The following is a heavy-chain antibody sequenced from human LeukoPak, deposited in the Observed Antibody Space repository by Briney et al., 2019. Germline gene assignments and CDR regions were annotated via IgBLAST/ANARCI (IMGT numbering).Heavy chain of an antibody. CDR3: ARDLLSSSWVYFQH. J-gene: IGHJ1*01. CDR2: IYDSGST. V-gene: IGHV4-59*01. D-gene: IGHD6-13*01. CDR1: GGSISGYY. Sequence: SETLSLTCTVSGGSISGYYWSWIRQPPGKGLEGIGYIYDSGSTNNNPSLKSRVTISVDASKNQFSLKLSSVTAADTAVYYCARDLLSSSWVYFQHWGQGTLVTVSS.